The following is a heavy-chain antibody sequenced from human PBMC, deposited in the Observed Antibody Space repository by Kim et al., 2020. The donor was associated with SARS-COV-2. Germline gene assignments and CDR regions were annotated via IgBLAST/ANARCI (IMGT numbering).Heavy chain of an antibody. CDR2: SSH. D-gene: IGHD5-12*01. V-gene: IGHV3-74*01. J-gene: IGHJ4*02. CDR3: ARGLGGYGY. Sequence: SSHSYADAGKGRFTTSRDNAKNTLYLQMNSLRAEDTAVYYCARGLGGYGYWGQGTLVTVSS.